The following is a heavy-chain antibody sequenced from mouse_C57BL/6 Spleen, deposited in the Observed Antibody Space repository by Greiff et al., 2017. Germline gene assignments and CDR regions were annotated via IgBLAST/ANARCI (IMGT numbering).Heavy chain of an antibody. V-gene: IGHV1-69*01. Sequence: QVQLQQPGAELVLPGASVKLSCTASGYTFTSYWMHWVKQRPGPGLEWIGEIDPSDSYTNYNHKFKGKSTLTVDKSSCTAYMQLSSLTSEDSAVYYCARREGYDRAWFADWGEGTLVTVSA. J-gene: IGHJ3*01. CDR1: GYTFTSYW. D-gene: IGHD2-2*01. CDR3: ARREGYDRAWFAD. CDR2: IDPSDSYT.